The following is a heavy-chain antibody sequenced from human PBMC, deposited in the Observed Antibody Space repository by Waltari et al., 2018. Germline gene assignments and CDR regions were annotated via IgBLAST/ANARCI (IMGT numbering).Heavy chain of an antibody. CDR2: ISAYNGDI. CDR1: GYSFNTYG. Sequence: QIQLVQSGAEVRKPGNSVKVSCKTSGYSFNTYGICWVRPAPGQGLEWMGWISAYNGDINYAQRYQGRVTLTTDTSTRTAYMELRSLRSDDTAVYYCARDARYYDGSGYFEFDFWGQGTLVTVSS. CDR3: ARDARYYDGSGYFEFDF. J-gene: IGHJ4*02. V-gene: IGHV1-18*01. D-gene: IGHD3-22*01.